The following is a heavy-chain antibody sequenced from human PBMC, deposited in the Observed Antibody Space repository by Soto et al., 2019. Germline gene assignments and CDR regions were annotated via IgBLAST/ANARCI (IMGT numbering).Heavy chain of an antibody. CDR3: ARVKDYYYYGMDV. CDR1: GCRFTSYW. J-gene: IGHJ6*02. Sequence: PGESLKISCKGSGCRFTSYWIGWVRQMPGKGLEWMGIIYPGDSDTRYSPSFQGQVTISADKSISTAYLQWSSLKASDTAMYYCARVKDYYYYGMDVWGQGTTVTVSS. CDR2: IYPGDSDT. V-gene: IGHV5-51*01.